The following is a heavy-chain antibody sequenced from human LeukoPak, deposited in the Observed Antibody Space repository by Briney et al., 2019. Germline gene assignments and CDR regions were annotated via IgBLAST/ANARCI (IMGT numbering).Heavy chain of an antibody. J-gene: IGHJ6*03. CDR2: VYYSGST. D-gene: IGHD6-19*01. V-gene: IGHV4-59*12. CDR1: GGSISSYY. Sequence: SETLSLTCTVSGGSISSYYWSWIRRPPGKGLEWIGYVYYSGSTNYNPSLKSRVTMSVDTSKNQFSLKLSSVTAADTAVYYCARDPRIAVAGTHYYYMDVWGKGTTVTISS. CDR3: ARDPRIAVAGTHYYYMDV.